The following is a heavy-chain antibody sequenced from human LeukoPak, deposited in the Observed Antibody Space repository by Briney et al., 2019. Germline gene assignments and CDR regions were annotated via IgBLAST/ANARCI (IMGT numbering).Heavy chain of an antibody. CDR1: GYTFTTYG. D-gene: IGHD5-24*01. J-gene: IGHJ3*02. Sequence: ASVKVSCKASGYTFTTYGISWVRQAPGRGLEWMGWISGYNGNTNYAQKLQGRVTMTTDTSTSTAYMELRSLRSDDTAVYYCARDTVEMATNDAFDIWGQGTMVTVSS. CDR3: ARDTVEMATNDAFDI. CDR2: ISGYNGNT. V-gene: IGHV1-18*01.